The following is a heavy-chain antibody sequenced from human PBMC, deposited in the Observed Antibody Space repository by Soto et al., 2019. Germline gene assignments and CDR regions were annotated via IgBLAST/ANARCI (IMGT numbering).Heavy chain of an antibody. Sequence: QVQLVQSGAEVKKPGASVKVSCKASGYTFTSYAMHWVRQAPGQRLKWMGWINAGNGNTKYSQKFQGRVTITRDTSASTAYMELSSLRSEDTAVYYCARGRGSGSYYNFGYWGQGTLVTVSS. CDR3: ARGRGSGSYYNFGY. CDR2: INAGNGNT. V-gene: IGHV1-3*01. CDR1: GYTFTSYA. J-gene: IGHJ4*02. D-gene: IGHD3-10*01.